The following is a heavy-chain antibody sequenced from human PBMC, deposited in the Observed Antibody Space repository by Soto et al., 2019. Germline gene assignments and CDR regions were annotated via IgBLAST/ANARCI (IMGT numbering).Heavy chain of an antibody. CDR2: ISGSGGST. CDR1: GFTFSSYA. J-gene: IGHJ4*02. Sequence: GGSLRLSCAASGFTFSSYAMSWVRQAPGKGLEWVSAISGSGGSTYYADSVKGRFTISRDNSKSTLFLQMGSLRPEDTAIYYCVKQAHGLDGVAFDYWGQGTQVTVSS. V-gene: IGHV3-23*01. CDR3: VKQAHGLDGVAFDY. D-gene: IGHD2-15*01.